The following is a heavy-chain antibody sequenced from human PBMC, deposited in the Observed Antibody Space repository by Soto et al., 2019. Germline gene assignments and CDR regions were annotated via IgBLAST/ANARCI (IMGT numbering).Heavy chain of an antibody. D-gene: IGHD1-26*01. CDR1: GFTFNTYS. CDR3: AREVGAPSGWLDP. CDR2: ISSRGTAI. Sequence: EEVLVESGGGFVQPGGSLRLSCAASGFTFNTYSVNWVRQAPGKGLEWISHISSRGTAINYADSVKGRFTISRDNSKNILYLQMDNLRDEDTALYYCAREVGAPSGWLDPWGQGTQVTVSS. J-gene: IGHJ5*02. V-gene: IGHV3-48*02.